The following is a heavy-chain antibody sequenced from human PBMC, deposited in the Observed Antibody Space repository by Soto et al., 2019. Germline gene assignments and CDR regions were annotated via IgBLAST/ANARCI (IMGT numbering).Heavy chain of an antibody. CDR3: AKATATGGGAFDI. J-gene: IGHJ3*02. Sequence: WGSLRLSCSASVFTCSSYDMSWVRQAPGKGLEWVSTILVGGSTHYPDSVKGRFTISRDNSKNTVFLQMNSLTAGDTAVYYCAKATATGGGAFDICGQGTMVTVSS. V-gene: IGHV3-23*01. CDR1: VFTCSSYD. D-gene: IGHD2-8*02. CDR2: ILVGGST.